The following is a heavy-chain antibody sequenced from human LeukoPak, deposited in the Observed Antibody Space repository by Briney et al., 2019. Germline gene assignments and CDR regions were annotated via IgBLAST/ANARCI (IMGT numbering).Heavy chain of an antibody. Sequence: ASVKVSCKASGYTFTGYYMHWVRQAPGQGLEWMGWINPNSGGTNYARKLQGRVTMTRDTSISTAYMELSRLRSDDTAVYYCASGKYYDYVWGSYNPFDYWGQGTLVTVSS. CDR1: GYTFTGYY. CDR3: ASGKYYDYVWGSYNPFDY. V-gene: IGHV1-2*02. CDR2: INPNSGGT. D-gene: IGHD3-16*01. J-gene: IGHJ4*02.